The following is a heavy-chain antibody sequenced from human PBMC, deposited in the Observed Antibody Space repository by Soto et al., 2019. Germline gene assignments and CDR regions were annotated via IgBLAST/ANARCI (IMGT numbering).Heavy chain of an antibody. D-gene: IGHD3-22*01. CDR1: RVAFRKCA. V-gene: IGHV3-23*01. CDR3: ARDGYYYDSGVQYPDY. Sequence: SLILNCAASRVAFRKCAVSGGRQATGKRLEWVSSINGGGGTTNYADSVKGRFTISRDNSKNTLYLQLNNLRAEDTAVYYCARDGYYYDSGVQYPDYWGQGTLVTVSS. CDR2: INGGGGTT. J-gene: IGHJ4*02.